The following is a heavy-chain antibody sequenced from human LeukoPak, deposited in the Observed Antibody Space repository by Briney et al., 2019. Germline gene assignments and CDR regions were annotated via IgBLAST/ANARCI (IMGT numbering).Heavy chain of an antibody. CDR3: ARDQVTTIAAAGTGWFDP. D-gene: IGHD6-13*01. Sequence: PSETLSLTCTVSGGSISSYYWSWIRQPPGKGLEWIGYIYYSGSTNYNPSLKSRVTISVDTSKNQFSLKLSSVTAADTAVYYCARDQVTTIAAAGTGWFDPWGQGTLVTVSS. CDR2: IYYSGST. CDR1: GGSISSYY. J-gene: IGHJ5*02. V-gene: IGHV4-59*01.